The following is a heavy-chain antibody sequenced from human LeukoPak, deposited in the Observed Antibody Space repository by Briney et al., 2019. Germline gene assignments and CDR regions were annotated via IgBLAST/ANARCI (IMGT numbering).Heavy chain of an antibody. J-gene: IGHJ3*02. CDR1: GFTFSSYW. V-gene: IGHV3-7*01. CDR2: IKQDGSEE. CDR3: AREGKVAGPAFDI. D-gene: IGHD6-19*01. Sequence: GSLRLSCAASGFTFSSYWMSWVRQAPGKGLEWVANIKQDGSEEYYVDSVKGRFTISRDNAKNSLYLQMNSLRAEDTAVYYCAREGKVAGPAFDIWGQGTMVTVSS.